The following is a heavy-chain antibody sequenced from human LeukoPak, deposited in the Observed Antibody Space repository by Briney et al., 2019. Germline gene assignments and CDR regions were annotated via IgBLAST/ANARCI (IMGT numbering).Heavy chain of an antibody. CDR1: GYTLTELS. CDR2: FDPEDGET. Sequence: ASVKVSCKVSGYTLTELSMHWVRQAPGKGLERMGGFDPEDGETIYAQKFQGRVTMTEDTSTDTAYMELSSLRSEDTAVYYCATVPTGGYYGSGSLDYWGQGTLVTVSS. V-gene: IGHV1-24*01. CDR3: ATVPTGGYYGSGSLDY. J-gene: IGHJ4*02. D-gene: IGHD3-10*01.